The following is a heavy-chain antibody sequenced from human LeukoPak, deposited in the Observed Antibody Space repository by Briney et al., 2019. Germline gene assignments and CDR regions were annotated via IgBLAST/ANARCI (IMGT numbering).Heavy chain of an antibody. CDR2: INHSGST. CDR3: ARGRHSYSIAAAGTGVDCYYMDV. Sequence: PSETLSLTCAVYGGSFSGYYWSWIRQPPGKGLEWLGEINHSGSTNYNPSLKSRVTISVDTSKNQFSLKLSSVTAADTAVYYCARGRHSYSIAAAGTGVDCYYMDVWGKGTTVTVSS. J-gene: IGHJ6*03. V-gene: IGHV4-34*01. CDR1: GGSFSGYY. D-gene: IGHD6-13*01.